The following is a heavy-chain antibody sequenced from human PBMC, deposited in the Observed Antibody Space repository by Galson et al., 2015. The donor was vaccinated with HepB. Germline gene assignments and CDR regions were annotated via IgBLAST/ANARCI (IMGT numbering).Heavy chain of an antibody. J-gene: IGHJ1*01. CDR2: ISGSSSYI. D-gene: IGHD4-11*01. Sequence: SLRLSCAASGFAFSSYTMTWVRQAPGKGLEWVSSISGSSSYIYYADSVKGRFTISRDNAKNSLYLQMDSLRADDTAVYYCARADDYINAEYFQHWGQGNLVTVSS. V-gene: IGHV3-21*01. CDR3: ARADDYINAEYFQH. CDR1: GFAFSSYT.